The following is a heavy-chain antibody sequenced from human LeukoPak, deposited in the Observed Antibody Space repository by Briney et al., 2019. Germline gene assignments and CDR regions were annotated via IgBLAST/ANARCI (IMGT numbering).Heavy chain of an antibody. CDR3: ARYYCSDGTCYHFDY. V-gene: IGHV4-59*01. J-gene: IGHJ4*02. D-gene: IGHD2-15*01. Sequence: SETLSLTCTVSGGSISSYYWSWIRQPPGKGLEWIGYIYYSGSTNYNPSLKSRVTISVDTSKNQFSLKLSSVTAADTAVYYCARYYCSDGTCYHFDYWGQGTLVTVSS. CDR1: GGSISSYY. CDR2: IYYSGST.